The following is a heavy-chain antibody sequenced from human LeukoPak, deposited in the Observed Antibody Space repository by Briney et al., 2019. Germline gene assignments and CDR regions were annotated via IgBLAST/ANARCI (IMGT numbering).Heavy chain of an antibody. J-gene: IGHJ6*03. Sequence: SETLSLTCTVSGGSISSYYWSWIRQPAGKGLEWIGRIYTSGSTNYNPSLKSRVTISVDTSKNQFSLKLSSVTAADTAVYYCARGGYGDYSYPYYYYMDVWGKGTTVTISS. D-gene: IGHD4-17*01. CDR1: GGSISSYY. CDR2: IYTSGST. CDR3: ARGGYGDYSYPYYYYMDV. V-gene: IGHV4-4*07.